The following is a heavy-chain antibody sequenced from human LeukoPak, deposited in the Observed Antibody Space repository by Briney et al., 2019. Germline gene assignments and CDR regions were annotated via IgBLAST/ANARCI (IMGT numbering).Heavy chain of an antibody. J-gene: IGHJ4*02. V-gene: IGHV3-48*03. CDR1: GFTFSSYE. CDR2: ISSSGSTI. D-gene: IGHD6-19*01. CDR3: ARQYISGWFFDY. Sequence: GGSLRLSCAASGFTFSSYEMNWVRQAPGKGLEWVSYISSSGSTIYYADSVKGRFTISRDNSQNTVFLQMNSLRAEDTAVYYCARQYISGWFFDYWGQGALVTVYS.